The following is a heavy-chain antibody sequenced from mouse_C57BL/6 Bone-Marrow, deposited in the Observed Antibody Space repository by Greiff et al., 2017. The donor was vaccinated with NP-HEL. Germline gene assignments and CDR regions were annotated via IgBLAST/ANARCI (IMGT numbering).Heavy chain of an antibody. D-gene: IGHD1-1*01. Sequence: VQLQQSGPELVKPGASVKIPCKASGYTFTDYNMDWVKQSHGKSLEWIGDINPNNGGTIYNQKFKGKATLTVDKSSSTAYMELRSLTSEDTAVYYCARRPLITTVVLDYWGQGTPLTVSS. CDR2: INPNNGGT. CDR3: ARRPLITTVVLDY. V-gene: IGHV1-18*01. CDR1: GYTFTDYN. J-gene: IGHJ2*01.